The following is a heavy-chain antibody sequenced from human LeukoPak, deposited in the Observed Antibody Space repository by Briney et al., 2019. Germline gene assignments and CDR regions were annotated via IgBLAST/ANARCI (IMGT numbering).Heavy chain of an antibody. V-gene: IGHV1-18*01. CDR3: ARVFFGGGATVPFDY. CDR1: GGTFSSYA. J-gene: IGHJ4*02. CDR2: ITAYNGNT. Sequence: ASVKVSCKASGGTFSSYAISWVRQAPGQELEWMGWITAYNGNTDYAQKLQGRVTMTTDTSTSTAYLELRSLRSDDTAVYFCARVFFGGGATVPFDYWGQGTLVTVSS. D-gene: IGHD3-16*01.